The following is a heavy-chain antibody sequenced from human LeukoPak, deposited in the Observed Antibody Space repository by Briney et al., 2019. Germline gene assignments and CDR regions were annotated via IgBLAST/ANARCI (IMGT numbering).Heavy chain of an antibody. CDR3: ARSGGYCGSTTCHTTWFAP. CDR2: VYSSGST. V-gene: IGHV4-39*07. D-gene: IGHD2-15*01. J-gene: IGHJ5*02. Sequence: SETLSLTCTVSGGSITSGDDYWGWIRQPPGRALEWIGSVYSSGSTYYNPSLQNRVTISLDTSKNQFSLNLKSVTAADTAAYYCARSGGYCGSTTCHTTWFAPWGQGTLVTVSS. CDR1: GGSITSGDDY.